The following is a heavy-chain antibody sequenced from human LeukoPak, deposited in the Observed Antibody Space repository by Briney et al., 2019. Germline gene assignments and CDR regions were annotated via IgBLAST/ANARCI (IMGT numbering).Heavy chain of an antibody. CDR2: ASPSGNTT. CDR3: ARESRYRDYFDY. D-gene: IGHD1-14*01. Sequence: AGSLRLSCAASGFTFSTYAISWVRQAPGKGLEWVSGASPSGNTTYYPDSVKGRFAISRDNAKNTVYLQMNSVRADDTAVYYCARESRYRDYFDYWGQGTMVTVSS. J-gene: IGHJ4*02. CDR1: GFTFSTYA. V-gene: IGHV3-23*01.